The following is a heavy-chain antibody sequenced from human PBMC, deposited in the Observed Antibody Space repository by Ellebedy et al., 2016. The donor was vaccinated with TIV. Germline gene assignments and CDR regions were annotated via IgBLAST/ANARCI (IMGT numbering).Heavy chain of an antibody. CDR3: ARWFRPITMIVVARPGTLDY. CDR2: ISAYNGNT. D-gene: IGHD3-22*01. J-gene: IGHJ4*02. CDR1: GYTFTSYG. Sequence: ASVKVSCXASGYTFTSYGISWVRQAPGQGLEWMGWISAYNGNTNYAQILQGRVTMTRNTSISTAYMELSSLRSEDTAVYYCARWFRPITMIVVARPGTLDYWGQGTLVTVSS. V-gene: IGHV1-18*01.